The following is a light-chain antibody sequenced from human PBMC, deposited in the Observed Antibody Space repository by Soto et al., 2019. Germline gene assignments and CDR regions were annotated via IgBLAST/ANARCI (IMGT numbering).Light chain of an antibody. V-gene: IGKV1-27*01. CDR2: AAS. J-gene: IGKJ4*01. CDR1: QDISNF. CDR3: QKCKIAPFT. Sequence: DIQMTQSPSSLSAFVGDTVTITCPASQDISNFLAWYQQKPGKVPKLLIYAASTLQSGVPSRFSGSGSGTDFTLTISSLQPEDVATYYCQKCKIAPFTFGGGTKVEMK.